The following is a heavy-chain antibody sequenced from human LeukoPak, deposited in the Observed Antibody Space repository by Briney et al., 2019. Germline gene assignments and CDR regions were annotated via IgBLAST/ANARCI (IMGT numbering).Heavy chain of an antibody. Sequence: GGSLRLSCSASGFTFNNYAMHWVRQAPEKGLEWVSAISGSGDRTYYADSVKGRFTISRDNSKNTLYLQMNSLRAEDTAVYYCANIRAAAGTFDYWGQGTLVTVSS. CDR3: ANIRAAAGTFDY. CDR1: GFTFNNYA. J-gene: IGHJ4*02. D-gene: IGHD6-13*01. CDR2: ISGSGDRT. V-gene: IGHV3-23*01.